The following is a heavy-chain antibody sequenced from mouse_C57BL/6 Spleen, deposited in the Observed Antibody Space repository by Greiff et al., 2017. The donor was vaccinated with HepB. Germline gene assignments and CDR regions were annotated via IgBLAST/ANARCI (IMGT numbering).Heavy chain of an antibody. CDR1: GYTFTDYE. V-gene: IGHV1-15*01. CDR3: TRSPSGVFDY. CDR2: IDPETGGT. D-gene: IGHD3-2*02. Sequence: VQLQQSGAELVRPGASVTLSCKASGYTFTDYEMHWVKQTPVHGLEWIGAIDPETGGTAYNQKFKGKAILTADKSSSTAYMELRSLTSEDSAVYYCTRSPSGVFDYWGQGTTLTVSS. J-gene: IGHJ2*01.